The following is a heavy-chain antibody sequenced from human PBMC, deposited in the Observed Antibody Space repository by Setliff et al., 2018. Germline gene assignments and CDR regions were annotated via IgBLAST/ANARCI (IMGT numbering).Heavy chain of an antibody. CDR3: VIPFCAGATCPPS. CDR1: GYTFSSYG. J-gene: IGHJ4*02. Sequence: ASVKVSCKASGYTFSSYGITWVRQAPGQGLEWMGWISTYTGNTNYAQKLQGRVTMTTDTSTSTAYLELRSLTSDDTAVYYCVIPFCAGATCPPSWGQGTQVTVSS. V-gene: IGHV1-18*01. CDR2: ISTYTGNT. D-gene: IGHD2-21*01.